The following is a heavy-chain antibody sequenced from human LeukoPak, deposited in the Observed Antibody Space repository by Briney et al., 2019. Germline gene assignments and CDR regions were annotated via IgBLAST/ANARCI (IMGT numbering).Heavy chain of an antibody. D-gene: IGHD4-17*01. V-gene: IGHV3-11*06. CDR2: ISSSSSYI. CDR3: ARAVTTVTLRNWFDP. Sequence: GGSLRLSCAASGFIFSDYYMTWIRQAPGKGLEWVSSISSSSSYIYYADSVKGRFTISRDNAKNSLYLQMNSLRAEDTAVYYCARAVTTVTLRNWFDPWGQGTLVTVSS. CDR1: GFIFSDYY. J-gene: IGHJ5*02.